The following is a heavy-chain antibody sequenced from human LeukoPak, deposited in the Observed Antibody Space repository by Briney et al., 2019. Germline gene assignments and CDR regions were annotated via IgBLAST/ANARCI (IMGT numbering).Heavy chain of an antibody. D-gene: IGHD2-2*01. CDR3: ATIGTVPAATRDLRKASY. V-gene: IGHV1-69*04. Sequence: GSSVKVSCKASGGTFSSYAISWVRQAPGQGLEWMGRIIPIFGIANYAQKFQGRVTITADKSTSTAYMELSSLRSEDTAVHYCATIGTVPAATRDLRKASYWGQGTLVTVSS. CDR2: IIPIFGIA. CDR1: GGTFSSYA. J-gene: IGHJ4*02.